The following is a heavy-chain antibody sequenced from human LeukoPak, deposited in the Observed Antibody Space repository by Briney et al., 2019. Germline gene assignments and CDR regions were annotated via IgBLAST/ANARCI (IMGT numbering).Heavy chain of an antibody. Sequence: PSETLSLTCTVSGGSISSSSYYWGWIRQPPGKGLEWIGSIYYSGSTYYNPSLKSRVTISVDTSKNQFSLKLSSVTAADTAVYYCARVFRDSSGYYYLDYWGQGTLVTVSS. D-gene: IGHD3-22*01. J-gene: IGHJ4*02. CDR2: IYYSGST. V-gene: IGHV4-39*07. CDR1: GGSISSSSYY. CDR3: ARVFRDSSGYYYLDY.